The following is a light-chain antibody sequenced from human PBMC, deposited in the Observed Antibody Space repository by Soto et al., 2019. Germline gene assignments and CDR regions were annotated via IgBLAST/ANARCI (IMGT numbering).Light chain of an antibody. CDR1: SSDVGSYNL. CDR3: CSYAGRAVV. Sequence: QSVLTQPASVAGSPGQSITISCTGTSSDVGSYNLVSWYQQHPGKATKLRVYEGSKRPSGVSNRFSGSKSGNTASLTISGLQAEDEAYYYCCSYAGRAVVVVGGTQLTVL. CDR2: EGS. V-gene: IGLV2-23*01. J-gene: IGLJ2*01.